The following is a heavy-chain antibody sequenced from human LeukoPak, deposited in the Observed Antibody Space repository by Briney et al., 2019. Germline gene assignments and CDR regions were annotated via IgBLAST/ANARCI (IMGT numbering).Heavy chain of an antibody. CDR1: GYTFTGYY. CDR2: INPNRGGT. J-gene: IGHJ4*02. D-gene: IGHD5-18*01. Sequence: ASVMVSCKASGYTFTGYYIHWVRQAPGQALEWMGWINPNRGGTNYAQKFQGRVTMTRDTSISTAYMEMSGLRSDDTAVYYCASQRAYSYACFDYWGQGTLVTVSS. CDR3: ASQRAYSYACFDY. V-gene: IGHV1-2*02.